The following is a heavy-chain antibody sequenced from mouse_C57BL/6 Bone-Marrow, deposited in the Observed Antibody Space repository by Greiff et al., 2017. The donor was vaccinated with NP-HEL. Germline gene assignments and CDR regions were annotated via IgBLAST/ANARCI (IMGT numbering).Heavy chain of an antibody. CDR1: GYTFTSYW. Sequence: VQLQQSGAELVMPGASVKLSCKASGYTFTSYWMHWVKQRPGQGLEWIGEIDPSDSYTNYNQKFKGKSTLTVDKSSSTAYMQLSSLTSEDSAVYYCARRFYDALYYFDYWGQGTTLTVSS. D-gene: IGHD2-3*01. V-gene: IGHV1-69*01. J-gene: IGHJ2*01. CDR3: ARRFYDALYYFDY. CDR2: IDPSDSYT.